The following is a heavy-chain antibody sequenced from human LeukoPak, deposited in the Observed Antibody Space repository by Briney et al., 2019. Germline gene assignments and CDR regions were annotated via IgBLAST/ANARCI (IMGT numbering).Heavy chain of an antibody. V-gene: IGHV3-74*01. J-gene: IGHJ6*02. Sequence: GGSLRLSCVASAFTFNNYWMHWVRQAPGKGLVWVSRIKGDASSTNYADSVRGRFTISGDNAKNTVYLQMNSLRTEDTAVYYCARGLPNYYGMDVWGQGTTVTVSS. CDR3: ARGLPNYYGMDV. CDR1: AFTFNNYW. CDR2: IKGDASST.